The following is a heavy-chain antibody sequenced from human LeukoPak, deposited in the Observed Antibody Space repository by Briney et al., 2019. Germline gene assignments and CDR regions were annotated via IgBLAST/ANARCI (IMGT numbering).Heavy chain of an antibody. V-gene: IGHV4-61*02. CDR1: GGSISSGSYY. Sequence: SQTLSLTCTVSGGSISSGSYYWRWIRQPAGKGLEWIGRIFASGSTRYNPSLKSRVIISVDMSKNQCSLKLRSVTAADTAVYYCARDVYYYDSGSYYPYKYFDPWGQGTLVTVSS. D-gene: IGHD3-10*01. CDR2: IFASGST. CDR3: ARDVYYYDSGSYYPYKYFDP. J-gene: IGHJ5*02.